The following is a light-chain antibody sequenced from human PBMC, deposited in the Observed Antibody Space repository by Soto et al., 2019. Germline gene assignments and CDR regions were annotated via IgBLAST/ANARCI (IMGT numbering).Light chain of an antibody. CDR2: RAS. V-gene: IGKV3-20*01. J-gene: IGKJ1*01. CDR1: QSVTSSY. Sequence: EIVLTQSPGTLSLYPGESATLSCRASQSVTSSYIAWYQQKPGQAPRLLIYRASTRATGIPDRFSGSGSGTDFTLIISRLEPEDFAVYHCQQYGSSPWTFGHGTKVEIK. CDR3: QQYGSSPWT.